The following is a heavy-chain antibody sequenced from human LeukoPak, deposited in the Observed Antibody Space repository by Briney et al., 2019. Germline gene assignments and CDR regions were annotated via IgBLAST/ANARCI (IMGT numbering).Heavy chain of an antibody. V-gene: IGHV3-30*18. D-gene: IGHD3-16*02. CDR2: ISYDGSNK. CDR1: GFTFSSYG. Sequence: GGSLRLSCAASGFTFSSYGMHWVRQAPGKGLEWVAVISYDGSNKYYADSVKGRFTISRDNSKNTLYLQMNSLRAEDTTVYYCAKDYDYVWGSYRATPFDYWGQGTLVAVSS. J-gene: IGHJ4*02. CDR3: AKDYDYVWGSYRATPFDY.